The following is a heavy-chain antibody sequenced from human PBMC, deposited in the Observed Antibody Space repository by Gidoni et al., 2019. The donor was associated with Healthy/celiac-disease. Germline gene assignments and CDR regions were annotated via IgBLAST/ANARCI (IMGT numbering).Heavy chain of an antibody. D-gene: IGHD4-4*01. J-gene: IGHJ6*02. V-gene: IGHV3-73*01. CDR2: IRSKANSYAT. CDR3: TRPPTMTTVTTHAYGMDV. Sequence: EVQLVESGGGLVQPGGSLKLSCAASGFPFSGSAMHWVRQASGKGLEWVGRIRSKANSYATAYAASVKGRFTISRDDSKNTAYLQMNSLKTEDTAVYYCTRPPTMTTVTTHAYGMDVWGQGTTVTVSS. CDR1: GFPFSGSA.